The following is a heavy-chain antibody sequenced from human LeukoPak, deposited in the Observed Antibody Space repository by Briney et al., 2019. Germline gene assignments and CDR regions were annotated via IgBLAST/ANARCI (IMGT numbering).Heavy chain of an antibody. J-gene: IGHJ5*02. Sequence: SETLSLTCAVSGGSISSSNWWSWVRQPPGKGLEWIGEIYHSGSTNYNPSLKSRVTISVETSKNQFSLKLKSMTAADTAVYYCARGGYYGSGNDFRFDPWGQGTLVTVSS. V-gene: IGHV4-4*02. CDR1: GGSISSSNW. D-gene: IGHD3-10*01. CDR3: ARGGYYGSGNDFRFDP. CDR2: IYHSGST.